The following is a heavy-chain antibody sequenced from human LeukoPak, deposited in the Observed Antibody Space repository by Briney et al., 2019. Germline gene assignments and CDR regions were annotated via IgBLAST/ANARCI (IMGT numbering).Heavy chain of an antibody. J-gene: IGHJ1*01. CDR2: INHSGST. CDR1: GGSFSGYY. D-gene: IGHD3-22*01. Sequence: SETLSLTCAVYGGSFSGYYWSWIRQPPGKGLEWIGEINHSGSTNYNPSLKSRVTISVDTSKNQFSLKLSSVTAADTAVYYCARGNSYYDTSGYFPWESFQHWGQGTLVTVSS. V-gene: IGHV4-34*01. CDR3: ARGNSYYDTSGYFPWESFQH.